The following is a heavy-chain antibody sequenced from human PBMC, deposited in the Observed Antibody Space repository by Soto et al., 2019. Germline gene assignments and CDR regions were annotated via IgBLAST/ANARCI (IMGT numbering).Heavy chain of an antibody. V-gene: IGHV3-21*01. CDR3: ARGLRWLYYFDY. CDR2: ISSSSSYI. D-gene: IGHD4-17*01. CDR1: GFTFSSYS. J-gene: IGHJ4*02. Sequence: GGSLRLSCAASGFTFSSYSMNWVRQAPGKGLEWVSSISSSSSYIYYADSVKGRFTISRDNAKNSLYLQMNSLRAEDTAVYYCARGLRWLYYFDYWGQGTLVTVSS.